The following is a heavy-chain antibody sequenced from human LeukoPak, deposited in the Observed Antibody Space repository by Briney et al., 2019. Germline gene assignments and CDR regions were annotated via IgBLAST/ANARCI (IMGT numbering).Heavy chain of an antibody. V-gene: IGHV1-69*01. D-gene: IGHD3-16*01. J-gene: IGHJ4*02. Sequence: SSVKVSCKASGGTFSSYAISWVRQAPGQGLEWMGGIIPIFGTANYAQKFQGRVTITADESTSTAYMELSSLRSEDTAVYYCARDSLGEMYRGRPIEGYYFDCWGERTLVTVSS. CDR1: GGTFSSYA. CDR3: ARDSLGEMYRGRPIEGYYFDC. CDR2: IIPIFGTA.